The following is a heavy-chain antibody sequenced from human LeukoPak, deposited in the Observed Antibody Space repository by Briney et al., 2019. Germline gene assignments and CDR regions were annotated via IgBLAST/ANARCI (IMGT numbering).Heavy chain of an antibody. CDR3: AKDRTVAGTPWLDY. CDR1: GFIFDDYA. D-gene: IGHD6-19*01. CDR2: ISWNSGSI. V-gene: IGHV3-9*01. J-gene: IGHJ4*02. Sequence: GGSLRLSCEASGFIFDDYAMHWVRQAPGKGLEWVSGISWNSGSIGYADSVKGRFTISRDNAKNSLYLQMNSLRAEDTALYYCAKDRTVAGTPWLDYWGQGTLVTVSS.